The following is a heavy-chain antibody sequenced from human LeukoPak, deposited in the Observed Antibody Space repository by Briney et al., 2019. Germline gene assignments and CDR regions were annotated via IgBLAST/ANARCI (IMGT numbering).Heavy chain of an antibody. Sequence: ETGGSLRLSCAASGFTFSDYYMSWIRQAPGKGLEWIGYADHSGDTKHNPSLKSRVTISVDTSKRQISLKLRSVTAADTATYFCARAAMDYSLWRGYKSFYFDNWGQGTLVTVSS. J-gene: IGHJ4*02. CDR1: GFTFSDYY. V-gene: IGHV4-59*01. CDR2: ADHSGDT. CDR3: ARAAMDYSLWRGYKSFYFDN. D-gene: IGHD3-3*01.